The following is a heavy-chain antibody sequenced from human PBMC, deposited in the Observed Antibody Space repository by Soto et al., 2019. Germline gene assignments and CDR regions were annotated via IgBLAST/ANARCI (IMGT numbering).Heavy chain of an antibody. Sequence: ASVKVSCKASGYTFTSYYMHWVRQAHGQGLEWMGIINPSGGSTSYAQKFQGRVTMTRDTSTSTAYMELSSLRSDDTAVYYCARGVLRFLGYLYYRYLLAVWAQGTTVT. V-gene: IGHV1-46*01. CDR2: INPSGGST. CDR1: GYTFTSYY. D-gene: IGHD3-3*01. CDR3: ARGVLRFLGYLYYRYLLAV. J-gene: IGHJ6*02.